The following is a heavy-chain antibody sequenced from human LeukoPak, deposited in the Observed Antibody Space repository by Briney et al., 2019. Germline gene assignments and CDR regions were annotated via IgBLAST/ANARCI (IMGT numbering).Heavy chain of an antibody. CDR3: ARDNSVGGIAWWFDP. D-gene: IGHD1-26*01. CDR2: INPTGTTT. CDR1: GYTFINHW. J-gene: IGHJ5*02. Sequence: ASVKVSCKASGYTFINHWMHWVRQAPGQGLEWVGLINPTGTTTLYAQKFQGRITLTRDMSATTDYMELSSLTSEDTAVYYCARDNSVGGIAWWFDPWGRGTLVTVSS. V-gene: IGHV1-46*01.